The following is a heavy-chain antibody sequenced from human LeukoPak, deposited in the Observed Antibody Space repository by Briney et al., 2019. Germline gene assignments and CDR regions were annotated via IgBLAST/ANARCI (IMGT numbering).Heavy chain of an antibody. CDR1: GFTFSSYW. CDR2: INSDGSST. V-gene: IGHV3-74*01. Sequence: PGGSLRLSCAASGFTFSSYWMHWVRQAPGKGLVWVSRINSDGSSTSYADSVKGRFTISRDNAKNTLYLQLNSLRAEDTAVYYCARAKPGWATADYWGQGTLVTVSS. CDR3: ARAKPGWATADY. J-gene: IGHJ4*02. D-gene: IGHD1-26*01.